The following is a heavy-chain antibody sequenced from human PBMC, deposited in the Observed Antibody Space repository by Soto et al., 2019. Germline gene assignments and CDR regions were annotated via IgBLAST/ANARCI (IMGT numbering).Heavy chain of an antibody. Sequence: QVQLQESGPGLVKPSETLSLTCTVSGGSVSYGFNYWSWIRHPPGKGLEWIGCIDYSGTANYNHSLRSRVSISLDTPKNQFSLKLTSVTAADTAVYYCARGVVQWLVNWFDPGGQGTLVTVSS. CDR1: GGSVSYGFNY. CDR2: IDYSGTA. D-gene: IGHD6-19*01. J-gene: IGHJ5*02. CDR3: ARGVVQWLVNWFDP. V-gene: IGHV4-61*01.